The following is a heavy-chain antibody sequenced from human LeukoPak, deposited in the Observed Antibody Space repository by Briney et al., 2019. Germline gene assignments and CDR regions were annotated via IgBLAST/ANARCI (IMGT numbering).Heavy chain of an antibody. CDR1: GFTFSSYG. Sequence: GGSLRLSCAASGFTFSSYGMHWVRQAPGKGLEWVAFIRYDGGNKYYADSVKGRFTISRDNSKNTLYPQMNSLRAEDTAVYYCAKLQGQQQLPEYDYWGQGTLVTVSS. D-gene: IGHD6-13*01. CDR2: IRYDGGNK. J-gene: IGHJ4*02. CDR3: AKLQGQQQLPEYDY. V-gene: IGHV3-30*02.